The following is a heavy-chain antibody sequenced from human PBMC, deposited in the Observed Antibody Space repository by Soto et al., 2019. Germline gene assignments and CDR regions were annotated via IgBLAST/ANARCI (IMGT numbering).Heavy chain of an antibody. D-gene: IGHD1-26*01. CDR1: GFTFSDYY. V-gene: IGHV3-11*05. CDR2: ISTTGSYT. Sequence: QVQLVESGGGLVKPGGSLRLSCAASGFTFSDYYMTWFRQAPGKGLEWLSCISTTGSYTNYADSVKGRFTISRDNAENSLYLQMDSLRGEDTAVYYCARIVGARLNDYWGQGTLVPVS. J-gene: IGHJ4*02. CDR3: ARIVGARLNDY.